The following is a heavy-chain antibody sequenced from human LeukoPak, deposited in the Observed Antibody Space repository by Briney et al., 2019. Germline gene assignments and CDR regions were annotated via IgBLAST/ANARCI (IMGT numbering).Heavy chain of an antibody. D-gene: IGHD5-12*01. CDR2: IYYSGST. V-gene: IGHV4-59*01. Sequence: SETLSLTCTVSGGSISSYYWSWIRQPPGKGLEWIGYIYYSGSTNYNPSLKSRVTISVDTSKNQFSLKLSSVTAADTAVYYCARVVANYYYGMDVWGKGTTVTVSS. CDR3: ARVVANYYYGMDV. CDR1: GGSISSYY. J-gene: IGHJ6*04.